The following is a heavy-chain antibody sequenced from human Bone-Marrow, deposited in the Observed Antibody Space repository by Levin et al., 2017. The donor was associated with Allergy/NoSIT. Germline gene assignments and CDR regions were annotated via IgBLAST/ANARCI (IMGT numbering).Heavy chain of an antibody. CDR1: GFTFSSYA. J-gene: IGHJ4*02. CDR2: ISGSGGST. D-gene: IGHD1-14*01. CDR3: AKTGPRNYYFDY. Sequence: GESLKISCAASGFTFSSYAMSWVRQAPGKGLEWVSAISGSGGSTYYADSVKGRFTISRDNSKNTLYLQMNSLRAEDTAVYYCAKTGPRNYYFDYWGQGTLVTVSS. V-gene: IGHV3-23*01.